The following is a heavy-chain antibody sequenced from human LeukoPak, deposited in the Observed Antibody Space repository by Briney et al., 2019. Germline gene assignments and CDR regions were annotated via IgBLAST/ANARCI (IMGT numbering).Heavy chain of an antibody. CDR2: ISGSGGST. Sequence: GGSLRLSCAAPGFTFSSYAMSWVRQAPGKGLEWVSAISGSGGSTYYADSVKGRFTISRDNSKNTLYLQMNSLRAEDTAVYYCAKVLRRWLQHPGAFDIWGQGTMVTVSS. CDR3: AKVLRRWLQHPGAFDI. CDR1: GFTFSSYA. V-gene: IGHV3-23*01. J-gene: IGHJ3*02. D-gene: IGHD5-24*01.